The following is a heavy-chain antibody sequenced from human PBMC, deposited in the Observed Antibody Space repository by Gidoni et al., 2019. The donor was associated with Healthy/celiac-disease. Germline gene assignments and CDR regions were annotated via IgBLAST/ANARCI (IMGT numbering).Heavy chain of an antibody. V-gene: IGHV3-30*04. D-gene: IGHD6-13*01. CDR3: AAGTFGY. CDR2: ISYDGSNK. Sequence: QVELVESGGGVVQPGRSLRLSSAASGFTFSSCAMHVVRQAPGKGLGWLAVISYDGSNKYYADSVKGRFTISSDNSKNTRYLQMNSLRAEDTAVYFAAAGTFGYWGQGTRVTFSS. J-gene: IGHJ4*02. CDR1: GFTFSSCA.